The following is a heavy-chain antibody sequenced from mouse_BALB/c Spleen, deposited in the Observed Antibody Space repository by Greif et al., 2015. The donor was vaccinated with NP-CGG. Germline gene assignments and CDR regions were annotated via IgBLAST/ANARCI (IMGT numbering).Heavy chain of an antibody. CDR3: ARTPQYGKNYFDY. CDR1: GFTFSSFG. V-gene: IGHV5-17*02. J-gene: IGHJ2*01. CDR2: ISSGSSTI. D-gene: IGHD2-10*02. Sequence: EVKVVESGGGLVQPGGSRKLSCAASGFTFSSFGMHWVRQAPEKGLEWVAYISSGSSTIYYADTVKGRFTISRDNPKNTLFLQMTSLRSEDTAMYYCARTPQYGKNYFDYWGQGTTLTVSS.